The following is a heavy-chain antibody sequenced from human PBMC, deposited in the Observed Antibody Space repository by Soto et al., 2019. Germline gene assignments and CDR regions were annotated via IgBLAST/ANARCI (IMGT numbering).Heavy chain of an antibody. Sequence: EVQLLESGGGLVQPGGSVRLSCAASGLTFGNYAMSWVRQAPGKGLEWVSAISGGSGRKYYADSVKGWFTISRDNSKNSLYQQMNTLRAEDTAVYYCAVTPNCGRDCSAASYWYFDIWGRGTLVTVSS. CDR2: ISGGSGRK. D-gene: IGHD2-21*02. J-gene: IGHJ2*01. CDR3: AVTPNCGRDCSAASYWYFDI. V-gene: IGHV3-23*01. CDR1: GLTFGNYA.